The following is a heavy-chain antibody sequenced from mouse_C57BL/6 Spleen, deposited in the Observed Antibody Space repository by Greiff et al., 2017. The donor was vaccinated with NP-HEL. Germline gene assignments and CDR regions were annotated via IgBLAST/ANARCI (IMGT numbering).Heavy chain of an antibody. J-gene: IGHJ3*01. CDR1: GFTFSSYG. D-gene: IGHD2-1*01. CDR2: ISSGGSYT. Sequence: EVKLVESGGDLVKPGGSLKLSCAASGFTFSSYGMSWVRQTPDKRLEWVATISSGGSYTYYPDSVKGRFTISRDNAKNTLYLQMSSLKSEDTAMYYCAREGNGNYPAWFAYWGQGTLVTVSA. CDR3: AREGNGNYPAWFAY. V-gene: IGHV5-6*01.